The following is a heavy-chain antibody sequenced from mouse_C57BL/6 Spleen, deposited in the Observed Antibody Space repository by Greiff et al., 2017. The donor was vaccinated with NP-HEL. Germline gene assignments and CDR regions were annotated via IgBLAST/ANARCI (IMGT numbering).Heavy chain of an antibody. CDR3: TRWMRNYFDY. CDR1: GYTFTDYE. CDR2: IDPETGGT. J-gene: IGHJ2*01. Sequence: QVQLQQSGAELVRPGASVTLSCKASGYTFTDYEMHWVKQTPVHGLEWIGAIDPETGGTAYNQKFKGKAILTADKSSSTAYMELRSLTSEDSAVYYCTRWMRNYFDYWGQGTTLTVSS. V-gene: IGHV1-15*01.